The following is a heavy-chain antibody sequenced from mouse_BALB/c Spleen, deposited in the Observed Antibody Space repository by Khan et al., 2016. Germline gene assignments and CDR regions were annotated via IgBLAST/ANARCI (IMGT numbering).Heavy chain of an antibody. CDR2: ISYSGST. J-gene: IGHJ2*01. D-gene: IGHD1-1*01. Sequence: EVKLLESGPGLVKPSQSLSLTCTVTGYSITSDYAWNWIRQFPGNKLEWMGYISYSGSTSYNQSLKSRISITRDTYKNQLFLQLNSVTTEDTATYYCARDYYGSSYFDYWGQGTTLTVSS. CDR1: GYSITSDYA. V-gene: IGHV3-2*02. CDR3: ARDYYGSSYFDY.